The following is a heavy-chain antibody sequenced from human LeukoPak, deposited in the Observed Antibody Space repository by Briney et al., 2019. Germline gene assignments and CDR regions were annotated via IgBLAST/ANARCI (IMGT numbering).Heavy chain of an antibody. CDR2: ISSSSSYI. CDR3: AREAVMPVAPVKIGTSERPLYEYYGLDV. Sequence: GGSLRLSCAASGFTFSSYSMNWVRQAPGKGLEWVSSISSSSSYIYYADSVKGRFTISRDNAKNSLYLQMNSLRADDTAVYYCAREAVMPVAPVKIGTSERPLYEYYGLDVWGQGTTVTVS. V-gene: IGHV3-21*03. J-gene: IGHJ6*02. D-gene: IGHD1/OR15-1a*01. CDR1: GFTFSSYS.